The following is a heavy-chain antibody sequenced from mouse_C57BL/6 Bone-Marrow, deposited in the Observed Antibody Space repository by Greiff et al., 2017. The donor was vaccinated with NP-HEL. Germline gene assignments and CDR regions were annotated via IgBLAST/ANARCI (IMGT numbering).Heavy chain of an antibody. Sequence: EVQRVESGGGLVKPGGSLKLSCAASGFTFSSYAMSWVRQTPEKRLEWVATISDGGSYTYYPDNVKGRSTITRDNAKNNLYLQMSHLKSEDTAMYYCARGHLGSFDYWGQGTTLTVSS. CDR3: ARGHLGSFDY. D-gene: IGHD1-2*01. J-gene: IGHJ2*01. CDR2: ISDGGSYT. V-gene: IGHV5-4*01. CDR1: GFTFSSYA.